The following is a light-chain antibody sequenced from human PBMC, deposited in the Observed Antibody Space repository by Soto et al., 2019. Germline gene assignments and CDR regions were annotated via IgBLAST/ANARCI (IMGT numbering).Light chain of an antibody. CDR3: QTWGSGTVV. J-gene: IGLJ2*01. Sequence: QLVLTQSPSASASLGASVKLTCTLSSGHSSYAIAWHQQQPEKGPRYLMKLNSDGSHSKGDGIPDRFSGSSSGAERYLTISSLQSEDEADSYCQTWGSGTVVFGGGTKLTVL. CDR1: SGHSSYA. CDR2: LNSDGSH. V-gene: IGLV4-69*01.